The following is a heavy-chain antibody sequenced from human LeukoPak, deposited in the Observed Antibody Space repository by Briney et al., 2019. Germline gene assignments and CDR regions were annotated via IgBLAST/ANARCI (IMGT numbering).Heavy chain of an antibody. D-gene: IGHD3-10*01. CDR3: AVTLGVRGVTPYSIDV. Sequence: GESLKISCKASGYSFNNYWIGRVRQMPGKGLEWMGIVYPGDSYTRYSPSSQGQVTISADKSISTAYLQWSSLKASDTAMYYCAVTLGVRGVTPYSIDVWGQGTTVTVSS. CDR2: VYPGDSYT. V-gene: IGHV5-51*01. CDR1: GYSFNNYW. J-gene: IGHJ6*02.